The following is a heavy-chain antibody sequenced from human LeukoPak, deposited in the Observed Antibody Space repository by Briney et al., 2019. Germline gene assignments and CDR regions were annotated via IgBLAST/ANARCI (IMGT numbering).Heavy chain of an antibody. Sequence: SETLSLTCAVSGYSISSGYYWGWIRQPPGKGLEWIGSIYHSGSTYYNPSLKSRATISVDTSKNQFSLKLSSVTAADTAVYYCAVNIVVVPAASFDYWGQGTLVTVSS. CDR3: AVNIVVVPAASFDY. CDR2: IYHSGST. D-gene: IGHD2-2*01. CDR1: GYSISSGYY. V-gene: IGHV4-38-2*01. J-gene: IGHJ4*02.